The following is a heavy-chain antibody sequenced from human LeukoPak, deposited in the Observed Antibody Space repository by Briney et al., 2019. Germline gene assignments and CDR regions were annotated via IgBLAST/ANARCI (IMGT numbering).Heavy chain of an antibody. CDR2: IYYSGST. Sequence: SETLSLTCTVSGGSISSSSYYWGWIRQPPGKGLEWIGSIYYSGSTYYNPSLKSRVTISVDTSKNQFSLKLSSVTAADTAVYYCARGPHDSSGYYLDYWGQGTLVTVSS. CDR1: GGSISSSSYY. D-gene: IGHD3-22*01. CDR3: ARGPHDSSGYYLDY. V-gene: IGHV4-39*07. J-gene: IGHJ4*02.